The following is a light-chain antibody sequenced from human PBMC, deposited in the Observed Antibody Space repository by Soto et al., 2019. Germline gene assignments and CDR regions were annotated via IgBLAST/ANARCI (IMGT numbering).Light chain of an antibody. Sequence: EIVMTQSPATLAVSPGERATLSSRASQPVSSNYLAWCQQRPGQAPRVXSYGASTRAAGIPDRFSGSGSGTDFTLTITRLEPEDSAVYFCQQYTGPPTTFGQGTRLEIK. V-gene: IGKV3-20*01. J-gene: IGKJ5*01. CDR2: GAS. CDR3: QQYTGPPTT. CDR1: QPVSSNY.